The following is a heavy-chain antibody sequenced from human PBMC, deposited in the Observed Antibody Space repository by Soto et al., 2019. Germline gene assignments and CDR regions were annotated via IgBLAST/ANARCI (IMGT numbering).Heavy chain of an antibody. Sequence: GGSLRLSCAASGFTFDDYTMHWVRQAPGKGLEWVAVISYDGSSENYADSVKGRFIISRDYTKNTLYLQMNSLRAEDTAVYYCAQPMTNHYYDSRGFQHWGQGTLVTVSS. CDR1: GFTFDDYT. V-gene: IGHV3-30-3*01. CDR2: ISYDGSSE. D-gene: IGHD3-22*01. J-gene: IGHJ1*01. CDR3: AQPMTNHYYDSRGFQH.